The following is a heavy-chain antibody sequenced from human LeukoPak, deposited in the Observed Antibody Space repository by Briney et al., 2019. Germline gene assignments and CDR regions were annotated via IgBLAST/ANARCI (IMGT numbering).Heavy chain of an antibody. Sequence: PGGSLGLSCVASGFPFADHPMHWFRRPPVQAWEGVTGINWNNDGIVYAASVKGRFTVSRDNAKNTLYLQMNGLRPEDTAFYYCARDDYNTLGYNFHHWGQGTLVTVSS. J-gene: IGHJ1*01. CDR1: GFPFADHP. CDR3: ARDDYNTLGYNFHH. CDR2: INWNNDGI. D-gene: IGHD1-1*01. V-gene: IGHV3-9*01.